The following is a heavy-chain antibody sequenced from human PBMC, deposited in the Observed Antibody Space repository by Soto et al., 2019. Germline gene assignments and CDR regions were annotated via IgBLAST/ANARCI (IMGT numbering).Heavy chain of an antibody. CDR2: IYYNGTT. CDR1: GRTVGDNY. D-gene: IGHD3-10*01. Sequence: PGGSLRLSCAASGRTVGDNYMSWVRQTPGMGLEWVSAIYYNGTTYYADSVKGRFTISRDTSKNTLSLQMDSLRVEDTAVYYCVRPISSGRTYGKDVWGQGITVTLSS. J-gene: IGHJ6*02. V-gene: IGHV3-53*01. CDR3: VRPISSGRTYGKDV.